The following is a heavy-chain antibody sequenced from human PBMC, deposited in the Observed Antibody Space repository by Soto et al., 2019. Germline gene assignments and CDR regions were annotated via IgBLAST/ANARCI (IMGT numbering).Heavy chain of an antibody. Sequence: GGSLRLSCAASGFTFSSYAMHWVRQAPGKGLEWVAVISYDGSNKYYADSVKGRFTISRDNSKNTLYLQMNSLRAEDTAVYYCARGGLVVAATNYYYYGMDVWGQGTTVTVSS. CDR3: ARGGLVVAATNYYYYGMDV. CDR1: GFTFSSYA. J-gene: IGHJ6*02. CDR2: ISYDGSNK. D-gene: IGHD2-15*01. V-gene: IGHV3-30-3*01.